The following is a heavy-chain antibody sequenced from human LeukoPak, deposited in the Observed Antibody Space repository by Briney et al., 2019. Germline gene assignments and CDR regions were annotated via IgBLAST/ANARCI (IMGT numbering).Heavy chain of an antibody. CDR1: GGSFSGYY. CDR3: ARDIRNDILTGGGWFDP. CDR2: INQSGSS. V-gene: IGHV4-34*01. Sequence: PSETLSLTCAVYGGSFSGYYWSWIRQPPGKGLEWIGEINQSGSSNYSPSLKSRVTMSVDTSKNQFSLKLSSVTAADTAVYYCARDIRNDILTGGGWFDPWGQGTLVTVSS. D-gene: IGHD3-9*01. J-gene: IGHJ5*02.